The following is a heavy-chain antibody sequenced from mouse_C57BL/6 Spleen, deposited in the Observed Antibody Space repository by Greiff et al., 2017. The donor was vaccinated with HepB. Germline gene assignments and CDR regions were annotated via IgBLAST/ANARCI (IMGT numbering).Heavy chain of an antibody. V-gene: IGHV1-55*01. CDR3: ARRYGSRDYFDY. CDR1: GYTFTSYW. Sequence: QVQLQQPGAELVKPGASVKMSCKASGYTFTSYWITWVKQRPGQGLEWIGDIYPGSGSTNYNEKFKSKATLTVDTSSSTADMQLSSLTSEDSAVYYCARRYGSRDYFDYWGQGTTLTVSS. J-gene: IGHJ2*01. D-gene: IGHD1-1*01. CDR2: IYPGSGST.